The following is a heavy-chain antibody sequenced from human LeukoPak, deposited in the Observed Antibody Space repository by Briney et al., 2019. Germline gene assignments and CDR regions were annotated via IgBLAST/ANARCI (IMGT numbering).Heavy chain of an antibody. J-gene: IGHJ3*01. CDR2: IYSGGST. CDR1: GFTVSSNY. V-gene: IGHV3-66*02. CDR3: ARSLPVPAGLNAFDL. Sequence: PGGSLRLSCAASGFTVSSNYMSWVRQAPGKGLEWVAVIYSGGSTYYADSVKGRFTISRDNSKNTLYLQMNSLRAEDTAVYHCARSLPVPAGLNAFDLWGQGTMVTVSS. D-gene: IGHD2-2*01.